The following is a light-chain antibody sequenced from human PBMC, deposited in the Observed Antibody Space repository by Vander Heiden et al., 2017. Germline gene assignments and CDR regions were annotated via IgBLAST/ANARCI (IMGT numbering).Light chain of an antibody. CDR2: GAS. V-gene: IGKV3-15*01. Sequence: EIVMTQSPATLSVSPGERATLSCRASQSVSSNLAWNQQKPGQAPRLLIYGASTRATGIPARFSGSGSGTEFTLTISSLQSEDFAVYYCQQYNNWPPRYTFGQGTKLEIK. J-gene: IGKJ2*01. CDR3: QQYNNWPPRYT. CDR1: QSVSSN.